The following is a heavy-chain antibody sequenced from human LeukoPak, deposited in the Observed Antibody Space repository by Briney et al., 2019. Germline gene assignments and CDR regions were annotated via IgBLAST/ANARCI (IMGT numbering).Heavy chain of an antibody. V-gene: IGHV3-48*02. CDR3: ARAMRSGYDY. CDR1: GFTVNRSY. J-gene: IGHJ4*02. D-gene: IGHD5-12*01. Sequence: GGSLRLSCAASGFTVNRSYMNWVRQAPGKRPEWVSYISSSSDSIYYADSVKGRFTISRDNAENSLYLQMNSLRDEDTAVYYCARAMRSGYDYWGQGTLVTVSS. CDR2: ISSSSDSI.